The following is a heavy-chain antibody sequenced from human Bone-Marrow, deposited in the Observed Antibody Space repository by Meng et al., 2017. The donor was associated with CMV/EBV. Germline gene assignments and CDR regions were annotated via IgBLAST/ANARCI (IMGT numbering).Heavy chain of an antibody. D-gene: IGHD4-23*01. J-gene: IGHJ4*02. CDR2: IKADGSDK. V-gene: IGHV3-7*01. Sequence: GESLKISCVTSGFTFSSNWMSWVHQAPGKGLEWVANIKADGSDKYSVDSVKGRFTISRDNAKNSLYLQMNSLRVEDTGIYYCARWVRALDYWGQGTLVTVSS. CDR3: ARWVRALDY. CDR1: GFTFSSNW.